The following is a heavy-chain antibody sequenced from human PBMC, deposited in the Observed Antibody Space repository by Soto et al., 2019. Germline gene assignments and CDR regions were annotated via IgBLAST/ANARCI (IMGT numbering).Heavy chain of an antibody. CDR1: GFTFTSSA. Sequence: SVKVSCKASGFTFTSSAVQWVRQARGQRLEWIGWIVVGSGNTNYAQKFQERVTITRDMSTSTAYMELSSLRSEDTAVYYCAADRGSGYDYYYYYGMDVWGQGTTVTVSS. CDR3: AADRGSGYDYYYYYGMDV. V-gene: IGHV1-58*01. J-gene: IGHJ6*02. CDR2: IVVGSGNT. D-gene: IGHD5-12*01.